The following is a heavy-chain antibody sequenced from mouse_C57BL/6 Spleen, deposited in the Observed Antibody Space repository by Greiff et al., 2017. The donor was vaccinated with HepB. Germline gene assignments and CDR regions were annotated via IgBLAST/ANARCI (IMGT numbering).Heavy chain of an antibody. CDR3: AREWDDGYVDY. Sequence: ESGPGLVKPSQSLSLTCSVTGYSITSGYYWNWIRQFPGNKLEWMGYISYDGSNNYNPSLKNRISITRDTSKNQFFLKLNSVTTEDTASYYCAREWDDGYVDYWGQGTTLTVSS. D-gene: IGHD2-3*01. J-gene: IGHJ2*01. CDR1: GYSITSGYY. V-gene: IGHV3-6*01. CDR2: ISYDGSN.